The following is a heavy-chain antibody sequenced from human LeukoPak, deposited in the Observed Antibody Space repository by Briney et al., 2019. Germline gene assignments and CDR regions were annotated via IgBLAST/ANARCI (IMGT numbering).Heavy chain of an antibody. CDR1: GGSFSGYY. D-gene: IGHD4-17*01. CDR2: INHSGST. J-gene: IGHJ5*02. CDR3: ARAGYGDFNWFDP. V-gene: IGHV4-34*01. Sequence: SETLSLTCAVYGGSFSGYYWSWIRQPPGKGLEWIGEINHSGSTNYNPSLKSRITISVDTSKNQFSLKLSSVTAADTAVYYCARAGYGDFNWFDPWGQGTLVTVSS.